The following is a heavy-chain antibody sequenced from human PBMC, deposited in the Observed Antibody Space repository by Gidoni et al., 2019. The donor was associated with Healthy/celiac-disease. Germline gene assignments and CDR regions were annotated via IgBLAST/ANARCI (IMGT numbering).Heavy chain of an antibody. CDR1: GFTFSSHG. D-gene: IGHD3-10*01. CDR2: ISYDGSNK. CDR3: AKGAPGDWYFDL. V-gene: IGHV3-30*18. J-gene: IGHJ2*01. Sequence: VKLVESGGVLFQPGRSLSLSCAASGFTFSSHGRHWVRQAPGKGLEWVAVISYDGSNKYYADSVKGRFTISRDNSKNTLYLQMNSLRAEDTAVYYCAKGAPGDWYFDLWGRGTLVTVSS.